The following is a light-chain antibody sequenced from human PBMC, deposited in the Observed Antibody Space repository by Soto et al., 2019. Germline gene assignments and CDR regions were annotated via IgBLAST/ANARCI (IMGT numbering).Light chain of an antibody. V-gene: IGKV1-39*01. CDR3: QQSYSPPRT. CDR1: QSIRDF. Sequence: DIQMTQSPSSLSASVGDRVTITCRASQSIRDFLNWYQQKPGKAPKLLIYAASSLQSGVPSRFSGSGSGTDFTLTISSLQPEDFETYYCQQSYSPPRTFGQGTKVEI. CDR2: AAS. J-gene: IGKJ1*01.